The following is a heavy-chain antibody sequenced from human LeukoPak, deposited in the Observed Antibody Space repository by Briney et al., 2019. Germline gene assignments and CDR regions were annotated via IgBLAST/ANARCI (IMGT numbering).Heavy chain of an antibody. CDR1: GFTFSSYG. J-gene: IGHJ4*02. CDR3: ARLDRETYCSSTSCYVY. D-gene: IGHD2-2*01. V-gene: IGHV3-30*02. CDR2: IRYDGSNK. Sequence: GGSLRLSCAASGFTFSSYGMHWVRQAPGKGLEWVAFIRYDGSNKYYADSVKGRFTISRDNSKNTLYLQMNSLRAEDMAVYYCARLDRETYCSSTSCYVYWGRGTLVTVSS.